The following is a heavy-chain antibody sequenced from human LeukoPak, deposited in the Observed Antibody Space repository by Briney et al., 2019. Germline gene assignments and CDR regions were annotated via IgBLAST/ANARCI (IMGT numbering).Heavy chain of an antibody. CDR1: GFTFSSYS. D-gene: IGHD3-3*01. CDR2: ISSSSSTI. V-gene: IGHV3-48*01. Sequence: GGSLRLSCAASGFTFSSYSMNWVRQAPGKGLEWVSYISSSSSTIYYADSVKGRFTISRDNAKNSLYLQMNSLRAEDTAVYYCARDPITIFGVVDYWGQGTLVTVSS. J-gene: IGHJ4*02. CDR3: ARDPITIFGVVDY.